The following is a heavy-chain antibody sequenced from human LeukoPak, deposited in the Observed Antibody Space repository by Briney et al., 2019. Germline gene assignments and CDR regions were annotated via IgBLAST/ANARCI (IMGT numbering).Heavy chain of an antibody. J-gene: IGHJ3*02. CDR2: INSDGSGT. CDR1: GFTFNNYW. D-gene: IGHD3-16*01. CDR3: ARGKDGVWAFDI. Sequence: GGSLRLSCGASGFTFNNYWMHWVRQAPGMGLVWVSRINSDGSGTTYADSVKGRVTISRDNAKNTSYLQMNSLRAEDAAVYYCARGKDGVWAFDIWGQGTMATFSS. V-gene: IGHV3-74*01.